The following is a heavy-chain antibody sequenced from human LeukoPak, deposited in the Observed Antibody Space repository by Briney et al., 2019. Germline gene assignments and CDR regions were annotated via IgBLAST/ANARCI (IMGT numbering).Heavy chain of an antibody. D-gene: IGHD3-22*01. CDR2: MNPNSGNT. CDR3: ARGYDSSGYYFHY. CDR1: GYTFTSYD. V-gene: IGHV1-8*01. Sequence: ASVKVPCKASGYTFTSYDINWVRQATGQGLEWMGWMNPNSGNTGYAQKFQGRVTMTRNTSISTAYMELSSLRSEDTAVYYCARGYDSSGYYFHYWGQGTLVTVSS. J-gene: IGHJ4*02.